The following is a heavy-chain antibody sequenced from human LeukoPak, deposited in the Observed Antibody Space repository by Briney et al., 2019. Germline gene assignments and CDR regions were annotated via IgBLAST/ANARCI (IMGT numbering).Heavy chain of an antibody. CDR2: ISSSSSHI. D-gene: IGHD6-19*01. Sequence: PGGSLRLSCAASGFTFSSYSMNWVRQAPGKGLEWVSSISSSSSHIYYADSVKGRFTISRDNAKNSLYLQMNSLRAEDTAVYYCARTLLAVAGLDYWGQGTLVTVSS. CDR3: ARTLLAVAGLDY. CDR1: GFTFSSYS. J-gene: IGHJ4*02. V-gene: IGHV3-21*01.